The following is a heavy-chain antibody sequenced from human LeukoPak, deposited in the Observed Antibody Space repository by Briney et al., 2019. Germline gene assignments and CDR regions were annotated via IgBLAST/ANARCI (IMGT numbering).Heavy chain of an antibody. V-gene: IGHV4-59*01. J-gene: IGHJ6*03. Sequence: PSETLSLTCTVSGVSISSYYWSWIRQPPGKGLEWIGYIYYSGSTNYNPSLKSRVTISVDTSKNQFSLKLSSVTAADTAVYYCARTASSYYYYMDVWGKGTTVTISS. CDR2: IYYSGST. CDR3: ARTASSYYYYMDV. CDR1: GVSISSYY.